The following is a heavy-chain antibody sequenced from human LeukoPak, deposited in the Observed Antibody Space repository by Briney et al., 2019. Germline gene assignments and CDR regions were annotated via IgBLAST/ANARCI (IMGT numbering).Heavy chain of an antibody. CDR2: ISGSGGST. CDR1: GFTFSSYA. D-gene: IGHD1-1*01. CDR3: AKDGTTTITFDY. J-gene: IGHJ4*02. Sequence: QPGGSLRLSCAASGFTFSSYAMSWVRQAPGKGLEYVSVISGSGGSTHYRDSVKGRFTISRDNSKNTLYLQMNSLRVEDTAVYYCAKDGTTTITFDYWGQGTLVTVSS. V-gene: IGHV3-23*01.